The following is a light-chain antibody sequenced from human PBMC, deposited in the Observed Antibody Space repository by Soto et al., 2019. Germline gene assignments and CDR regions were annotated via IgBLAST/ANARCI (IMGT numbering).Light chain of an antibody. CDR3: SSYTXXXTXXXX. CDR1: SSDVGGYNY. Sequence: QSALTQPASVSGSPGQSITISCTGTSSDVGGYNYVSWYQQHPGKAPKLMIYEVSNRPSGVSNRFSGSKSGNTASLTISGLQAEDEADYYCSSYTXXXTXXXXFGG. CDR2: EVS. J-gene: IGLJ2*01. V-gene: IGLV2-14*01.